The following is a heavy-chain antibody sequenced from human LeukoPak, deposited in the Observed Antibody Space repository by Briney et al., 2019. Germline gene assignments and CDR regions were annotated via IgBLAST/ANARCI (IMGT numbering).Heavy chain of an antibody. CDR1: GAYISNYY. J-gene: IGHJ3*01. CDR3: ATLSSGADFDV. D-gene: IGHD3-22*01. Sequence: SETLSLTCNVSGAYISNYYWTWVRQPAAQGLEWIGRLHASESTIYNPPLKSRVTLSIDTSKDQLSLTLTSVTAADSAVYYCATLSSGADFDVWGQGTVVTVSS. V-gene: IGHV4-4*07. CDR2: LHASEST.